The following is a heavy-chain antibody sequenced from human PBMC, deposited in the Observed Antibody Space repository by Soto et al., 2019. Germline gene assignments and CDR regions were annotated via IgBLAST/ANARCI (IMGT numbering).Heavy chain of an antibody. V-gene: IGHV3-33*01. Sequence: QVQLVESGGGVVQPGRSLRLSCAASGFTFSSYGMHWVRQAPGKGLEWVAVIWYDGSNKYYADSVKGRFTISRYNSKNTLKLKMNSLRAEATAVYYCARDLGFGRFDTWGQGTMVTVSS. J-gene: IGHJ5*02. D-gene: IGHD2-15*01. CDR2: IWYDGSNK. CDR3: ARDLGFGRFDT. CDR1: GFTFSSYG.